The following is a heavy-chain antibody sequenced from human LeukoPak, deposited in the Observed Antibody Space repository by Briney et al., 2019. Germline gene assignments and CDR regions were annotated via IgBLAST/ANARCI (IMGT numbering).Heavy chain of an antibody. Sequence: GGSLRLSCAASGFTFSSYSMNWVRQAPGKGLEWVSSISSSSSYIYYADSVKGRFTISRDNAKNSLYLQMNSLRAEDTAVYYCARDRDMITFGGVIAPPDYWGQGTLVTASS. V-gene: IGHV3-21*01. CDR2: ISSSSSYI. D-gene: IGHD3-16*02. CDR1: GFTFSSYS. CDR3: ARDRDMITFGGVIAPPDY. J-gene: IGHJ4*02.